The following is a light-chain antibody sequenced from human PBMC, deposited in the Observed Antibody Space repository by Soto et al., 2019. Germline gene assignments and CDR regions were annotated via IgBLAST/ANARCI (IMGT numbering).Light chain of an antibody. J-gene: IGLJ2*01. Sequence: QSVLTQPASVSGSPGQSVTISCTGTSSDVGDYEYVSWYQQYPGKAPKLLIYEVNNRPSGISNRFSGSRSGTSASLAITGLQSEDEADYYCQSFDTGLTGPILGIGTQLTVL. CDR2: EVN. CDR1: SSDVGDYEY. CDR3: QSFDTGLTGPI. V-gene: IGLV2-14*01.